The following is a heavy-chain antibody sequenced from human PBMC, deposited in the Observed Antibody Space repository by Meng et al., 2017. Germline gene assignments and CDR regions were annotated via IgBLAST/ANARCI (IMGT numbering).Heavy chain of an antibody. CDR1: GYTFNSYG. CDR2: ISAYNGNT. V-gene: IGHV1-18*01. Sequence: AQLVEAVAEVKKPGASVQVSCKASGYTFNSYGISWVRQAPGQGLEWMGWISAYNGNTNYAQKLQGRVTMTTDTSTSTAYMELRSLRSDDTAVYYCARDPTYYYDSSGYSKFDYWGQGTLVTVSS. D-gene: IGHD3-22*01. J-gene: IGHJ4*02. CDR3: ARDPTYYYDSSGYSKFDY.